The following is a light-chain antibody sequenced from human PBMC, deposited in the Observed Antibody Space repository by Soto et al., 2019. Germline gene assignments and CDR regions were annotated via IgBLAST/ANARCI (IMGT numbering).Light chain of an antibody. CDR2: WAS. J-gene: IGKJ1*01. Sequence: DIVMTQSPDSLAVSLGERAIINCKSSQSVLDRSNNKNYLTWYQQKPGQPPKPLIYWASTREFGVPDRFSGSGSGTNFTLTISSLQAEDVVVFYCQQYYAIPRTFGQGTKVEIK. CDR1: QSVLDRSNNKNY. CDR3: QQYYAIPRT. V-gene: IGKV4-1*01.